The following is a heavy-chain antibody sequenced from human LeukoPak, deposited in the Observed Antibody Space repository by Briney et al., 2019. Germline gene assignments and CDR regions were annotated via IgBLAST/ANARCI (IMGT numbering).Heavy chain of an antibody. V-gene: IGHV3-74*01. CDR2: SNSDGSST. CDR1: GFTFSGYW. CDR3: ARGGSYPFDY. D-gene: IGHD1-26*01. Sequence: PGGSLRLSCAASGFTFSGYWMHWVRQAPGKGLVWVARSNSDGSSTSYADSVKGRFTISRDNAKNTPYLQMNSLRAEDTALYYCARGGSYPFDYWGQGTPVTVSS. J-gene: IGHJ4*02.